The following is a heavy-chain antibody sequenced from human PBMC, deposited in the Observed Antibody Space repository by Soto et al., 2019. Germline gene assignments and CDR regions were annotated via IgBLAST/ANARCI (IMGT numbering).Heavy chain of an antibody. J-gene: IGHJ5*02. CDR1: GGSISSYY. V-gene: IGHV4-59*01. D-gene: IGHD4-17*01. Sequence: SETLSLTCTVSGGSISSYYWSWIRQPPGKGLEWIGYIYYSGSTNYNPSLKSRVTISVDTSKNQFSLKLSSVTAADTAVYYCARDRTAWGEGTVTTTTSYGWFDPWGQGTLVTVSS. CDR3: ARDRTAWGEGTVTTTTSYGWFDP. CDR2: IYYSGST.